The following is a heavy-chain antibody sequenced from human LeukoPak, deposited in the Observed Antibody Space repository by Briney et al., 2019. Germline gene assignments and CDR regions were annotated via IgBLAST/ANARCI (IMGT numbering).Heavy chain of an antibody. V-gene: IGHV3-53*01. CDR1: GFTVSSNY. CDR2: IYSGGST. CDR3: ARAEDSSGYHDAFDI. J-gene: IGHJ3*02. Sequence: GGSLRLSCAASGFTVSSNYMSWVRQAPGKGLEWVSVIYSGGSTYYADSVKGRFTISRDNSKNTLYLQMNSLRAEDTAVYYCARAEDSSGYHDAFDIWGQGTMVTVSS. D-gene: IGHD3-22*01.